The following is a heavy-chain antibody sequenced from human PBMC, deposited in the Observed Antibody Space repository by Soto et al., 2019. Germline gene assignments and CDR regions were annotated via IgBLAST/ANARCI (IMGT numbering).Heavy chain of an antibody. V-gene: IGHV3-30-3*01. Sequence: QVQLVESGGGVVQPGRSLRLSCAASGFTFSSYAMHWVRQAPGKGLEWVAVISYDGSNKYYADSVKGRFTISRDNSKNPLYLRMNFVRAKDTGVHYCATECYLSSGYTTLHNRFDFCGQGLL. CDR3: ATECYLSSGYTTLHNRFDF. CDR1: GFTFSSYA. CDR2: ISYDGSNK. D-gene: IGHD3-22*01. J-gene: IGHJ5*01.